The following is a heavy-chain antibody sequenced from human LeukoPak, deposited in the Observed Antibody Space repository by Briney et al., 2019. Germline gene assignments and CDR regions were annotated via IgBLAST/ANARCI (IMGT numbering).Heavy chain of an antibody. Sequence: SETLSLTCTVSGGSISSGGYYWSWIRQPPGKGLEWIGYIYHSGSTYYNPSLKSRVTISVDRSKNQFSLKLSSVTAADTAVYYCAAPLTGLHYWGQGILVTVSS. D-gene: IGHD1-14*01. J-gene: IGHJ4*02. CDR2: IYHSGST. CDR3: AAPLTGLHY. V-gene: IGHV4-30-2*01. CDR1: GGSISSGGYY.